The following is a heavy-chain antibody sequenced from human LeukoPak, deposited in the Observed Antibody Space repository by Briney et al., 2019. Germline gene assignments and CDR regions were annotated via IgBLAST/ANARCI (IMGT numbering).Heavy chain of an antibody. D-gene: IGHD3-3*01. CDR2: INHSGST. J-gene: IGHJ5*02. CDR1: GGSISSYY. CDR3: ARGRITIFGVVITHNWFDP. V-gene: IGHV4-34*01. Sequence: SETLSLTCTVSGGSISSYYWSWIRQPPGKGLEWIGEINHSGSTNYNPSLKSRVTISVDTSKNQFSLKLSSVTAADTAVYYCARGRITIFGVVITHNWFDPWGQGTLVTVSS.